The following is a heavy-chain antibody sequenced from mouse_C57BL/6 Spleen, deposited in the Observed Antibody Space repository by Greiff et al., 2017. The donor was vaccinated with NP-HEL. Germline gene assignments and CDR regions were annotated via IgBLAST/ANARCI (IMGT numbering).Heavy chain of an antibody. Sequence: DVKLQESGPGLVKPSQSLSLTCSVTGYSITSGYYWNWIRQFPGNKLEWMGYISYDGSNNYNPSLKNRISITRDTSKNQFFLKLNSVTTEDTATYYCVLQTAQGFAYWGQGTLVTVSA. CDR1: GYSITSGYY. CDR2: ISYDGSN. CDR3: VLQTAQGFAY. V-gene: IGHV3-6*01. J-gene: IGHJ3*01. D-gene: IGHD3-2*02.